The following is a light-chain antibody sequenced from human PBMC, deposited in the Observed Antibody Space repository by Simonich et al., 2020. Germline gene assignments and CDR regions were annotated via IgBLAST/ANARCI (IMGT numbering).Light chain of an antibody. CDR3: SSYTSSRTFVV. CDR2: DVS. J-gene: IGLJ2*01. CDR1: SSDVGGYNY. Sequence: QSALTQPASVSGSPGQSITISCTGTSSDVGGYNYFSWYQQHPGKAPKLMIYDVSKRPSGVSTRYSGSKSGNTASLTISGLQAEDEADYYCSSYTSSRTFVVFGGGTKLTVL. V-gene: IGLV2-14*01.